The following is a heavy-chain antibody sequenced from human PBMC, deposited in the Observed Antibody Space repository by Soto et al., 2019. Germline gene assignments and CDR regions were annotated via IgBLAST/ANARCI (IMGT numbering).Heavy chain of an antibody. D-gene: IGHD3-22*01. CDR2: IYYSGST. CDR3: ARVEDSSGFGLYYFDY. J-gene: IGHJ4*02. CDR1: GGSISSYY. Sequence: QVQLQESGPGLVKPSETLSLTCTVSGGSISSYYWSWIRQPPGKGLEGIGYIYYSGSTNYNPSLTSRVTISVDTSKHQFALKLSAVTAADTAVYYCARVEDSSGFGLYYFDYWGQGTLVTVSS. V-gene: IGHV4-59*01.